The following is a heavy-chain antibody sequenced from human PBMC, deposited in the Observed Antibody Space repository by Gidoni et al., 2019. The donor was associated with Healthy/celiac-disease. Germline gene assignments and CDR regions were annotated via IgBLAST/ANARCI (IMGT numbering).Heavy chain of an antibody. V-gene: IGHV4-59*11. CDR2: IYYSGSN. CDR3: ARVATIFGVALDV. J-gene: IGHJ6*02. D-gene: IGHD3-3*01. Sequence: QVQLQVSGQGLVKPSETLSLTCTVSGGSISSHYWSWIRQPPGKGLEWLGYIYYSGSNHYNPSLKGRVTISVHTSKNQFSLRLSSVTAADTAGYYCARVATIFGVALDVWGQGTTVTVSS. CDR1: GGSISSHY.